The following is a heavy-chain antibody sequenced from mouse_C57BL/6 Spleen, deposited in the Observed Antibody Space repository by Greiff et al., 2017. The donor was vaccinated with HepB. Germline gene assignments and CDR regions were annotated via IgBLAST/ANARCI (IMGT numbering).Heavy chain of an antibody. V-gene: IGHV1-69*01. CDR3: ARGSEDYFDY. CDR1: GYTFTSYW. J-gene: IGHJ2*01. Sequence: QVQLKQPGAELVMPGASVKLSCKASGYTFTSYWMHWVKQRPGQGLEWIGEIDPSDSYTNYNQKFKGKSTLTVDKSSSTAYMQLSSLTSEDSAVYYCARGSEDYFDYWGQGTTLTVSS. CDR2: IDPSDSYT.